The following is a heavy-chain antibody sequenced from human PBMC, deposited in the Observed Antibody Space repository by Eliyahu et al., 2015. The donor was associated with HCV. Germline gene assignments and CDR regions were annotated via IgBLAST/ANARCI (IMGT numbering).Heavy chain of an antibody. Sequence: QVQLVXSGGGVVQPGRSLXLSCAASGFTFSTYGXHWVRQAPGXGLXWVAVISYHGSNEYYADSVRGRFTISRDNSKNMLYLQMSSLRAEDTAVYYCAKMRGALVGDAFDIWGQGTMVTVSS. V-gene: IGHV3-30*18. D-gene: IGHD1-26*01. CDR1: GFTFSTYG. CDR2: ISYHGSNE. J-gene: IGHJ3*02. CDR3: AKMRGALVGDAFDI.